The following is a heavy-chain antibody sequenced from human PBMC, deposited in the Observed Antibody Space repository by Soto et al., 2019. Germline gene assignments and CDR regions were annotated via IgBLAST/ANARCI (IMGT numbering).Heavy chain of an antibody. CDR1: GYTFTSYY. V-gene: IGHV1-46*01. Sequence: QVQLVQSGAEVMQPGASVKVSCKASGYTFTSYYIQWVRQAPGQGLEWMGIINPSGGSTNYAQKXXXXXXXXXXXXXXXXXXXXXXXXXXXXXXXXXXXXXXXXDQLGNLPGAFWGQGTLVTVSS. CDR3: XXXXXXXDQLGNLPGAF. J-gene: IGHJ4*02. CDR2: INPSGGST.